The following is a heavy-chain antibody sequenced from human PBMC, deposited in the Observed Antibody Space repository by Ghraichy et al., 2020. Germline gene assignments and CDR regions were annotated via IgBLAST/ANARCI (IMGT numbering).Heavy chain of an antibody. CDR3: SRAGAGDYGDYVGVFDI. V-gene: IGHV3-7*01. Sequence: GESLNISCAASGFTFRRYWMSWVRQAPGKGLEWVANIKKDGSERYYVDSVKGRFTISRDNANNSQYLQMNSLRAEDTAVYYCSRAGAGDYGDYVGVFDIWGQGTMVTVSS. J-gene: IGHJ3*02. D-gene: IGHD4-17*01. CDR1: GFTFRRYW. CDR2: IKKDGSER.